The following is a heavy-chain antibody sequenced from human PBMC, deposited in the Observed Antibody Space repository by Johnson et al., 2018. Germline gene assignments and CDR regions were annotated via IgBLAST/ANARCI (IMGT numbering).Heavy chain of an antibody. CDR1: GFTLSSYW. V-gene: IGHV3-74*02. J-gene: IGHJ3*02. D-gene: IGHD2-2*01. Sequence: VQLVESGGGVVQPGRSLRLCCAASGFTLSSYWMHWVRQVPGKGLVWVSHINSDGSSTSSADSVKGRFTISRDNAKNTLYLQMTSLRAEDTAVYYCATDIVVVPAADAFDIWGQGTMVTVSS. CDR3: ATDIVVVPAADAFDI. CDR2: INSDGSST.